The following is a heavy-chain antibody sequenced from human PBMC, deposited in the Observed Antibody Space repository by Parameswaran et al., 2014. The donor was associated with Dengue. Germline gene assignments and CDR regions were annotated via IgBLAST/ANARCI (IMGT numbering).Heavy chain of an antibody. V-gene: IGHV3-48*02. D-gene: IGHD3-3*01. CDR3: ARDSTYDFWSGYYFDY. Sequence: VRQAPGKGLEWVSYISSSSSTIYYADSVKGRFTISRDNAKNSLYLQMNSLRDEDTAVYYCARDSTYDFWSGYYFDYWGQGTLVTVSS. CDR2: ISSSSSTI. J-gene: IGHJ4*02.